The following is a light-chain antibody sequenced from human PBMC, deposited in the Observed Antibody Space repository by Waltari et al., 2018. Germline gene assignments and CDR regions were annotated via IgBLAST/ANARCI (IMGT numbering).Light chain of an antibody. Sequence: EIVLPQTPVTLSLSPGERATLSCRTSQRVSFALAWFQQKPGQAPTLLIYEAFTRAAGIPDRFGGSGSGTDFTLTINSLEPEDFAVYYCHQRHKLPCAFGHGTKVDV. CDR2: EAF. CDR3: HQRHKLPCA. J-gene: IGKJ3*01. V-gene: IGKV3-11*01. CDR1: QRVSFA.